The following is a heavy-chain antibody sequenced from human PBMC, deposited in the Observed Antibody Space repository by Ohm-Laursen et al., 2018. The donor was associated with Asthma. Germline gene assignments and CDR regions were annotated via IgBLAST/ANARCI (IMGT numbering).Heavy chain of an antibody. CDR2: ISFSADST. CDR1: GFTFSSYY. J-gene: IGHJ4*02. Sequence: SLRLSCTASGFTFSSYYMAWVRQAPGKGLEWFSGISFSADSTYYPDSVKGRFTISRDNSRNTLYLQMNSLRAEDTAVYYCAKDIHYWGLDYWGQGTLVTVSS. CDR3: AKDIHYWGLDY. V-gene: IGHV3-23*01. D-gene: IGHD7-27*01.